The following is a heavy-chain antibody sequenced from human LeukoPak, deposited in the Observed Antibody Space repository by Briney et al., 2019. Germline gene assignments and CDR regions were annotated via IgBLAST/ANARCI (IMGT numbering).Heavy chain of an antibody. CDR3: AKRLYTMVRGAEKYYYGMEV. CDR2: ISYDGNNK. Sequence: PGGSLRLSCAASGFTLSSYAMHWVRQAPGKGLEWVAVISYDGNNKYYADSVKGRFAISRDNSKNTMDLQMNSLRAEDTAVYYCAKRLYTMVRGAEKYYYGMEVWGQGTTVTVSS. CDR1: GFTLSSYA. D-gene: IGHD3-10*01. V-gene: IGHV3-30*18. J-gene: IGHJ6*02.